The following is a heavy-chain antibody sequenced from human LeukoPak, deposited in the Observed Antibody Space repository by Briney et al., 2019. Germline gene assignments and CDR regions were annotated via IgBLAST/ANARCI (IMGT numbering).Heavy chain of an antibody. Sequence: TGGSLRLSCAASGFTFSTYAVNWVRQAPGKGLEWVAVISYDGSNKYYADSVKGRFTISRDNSKNTLYLQMNSLRAEDTAVYYCARGEYCSSTSCYSGYFDYWGQGTLVTVSS. CDR1: GFTFSTYA. J-gene: IGHJ4*02. D-gene: IGHD2-2*01. CDR3: ARGEYCSSTSCYSGYFDY. V-gene: IGHV3-30-3*01. CDR2: ISYDGSNK.